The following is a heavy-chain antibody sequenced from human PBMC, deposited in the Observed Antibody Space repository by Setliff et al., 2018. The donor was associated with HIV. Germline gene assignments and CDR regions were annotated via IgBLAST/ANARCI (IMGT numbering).Heavy chain of an antibody. CDR1: GYTFTAYY. V-gene: IGHV1-2*06. Sequence: SVKVSCKTSGYTFTAYYIHWVRQAPGHELQLMGRIEPSSGGTNYIQKFQGRVTITRDTSIYTVYMELTGLTSDDTAVYYCARQDHSSVNTGSLYAFDVWGQGTMVTVS. CDR2: IEPSSGGT. D-gene: IGHD2-8*02. J-gene: IGHJ3*01. CDR3: ARQDHSSVNTGSLYAFDV.